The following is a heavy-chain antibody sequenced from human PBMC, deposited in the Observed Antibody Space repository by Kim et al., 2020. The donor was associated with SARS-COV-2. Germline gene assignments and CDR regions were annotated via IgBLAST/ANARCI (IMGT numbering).Heavy chain of an antibody. J-gene: IGHJ4*02. V-gene: IGHV3-30-3*01. CDR2: ISYDGSNK. D-gene: IGHD5-18*01. Sequence: GGSLRLSCAASGFTFSSYAMHWVRQAPGKGLEWVAVISYDGSNKYYADSVKGRFTISRDNSKNTLYLQMNSLRAEDTAVYYCARDNRAGYSYGLDYWGQGTLVTVSS. CDR1: GFTFSSYA. CDR3: ARDNRAGYSYGLDY.